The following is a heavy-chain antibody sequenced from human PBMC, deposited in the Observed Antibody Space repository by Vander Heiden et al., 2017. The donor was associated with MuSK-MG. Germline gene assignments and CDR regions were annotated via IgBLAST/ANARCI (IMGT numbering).Heavy chain of an antibody. CDR2: INTNTGNP. Sequence: QVQLVQSGSELKKPGASVKVSCKASGYTFTSYAMNWVRQAPGQGLEWMGWINTNTGNPTYAQGFTGRFVFSLDTSVSTAYLQISSLKAEDTAVYYCARDRRLYDSSGYYFKYYYYMDVWGQGTTVTVSS. J-gene: IGHJ6*03. D-gene: IGHD3-22*01. CDR3: ARDRRLYDSSGYYFKYYYYMDV. V-gene: IGHV7-4-1*02. CDR1: GYTFTSYA.